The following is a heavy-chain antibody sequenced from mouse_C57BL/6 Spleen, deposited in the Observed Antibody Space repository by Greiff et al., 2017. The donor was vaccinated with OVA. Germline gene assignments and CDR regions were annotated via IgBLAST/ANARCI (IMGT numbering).Heavy chain of an antibody. CDR2: IDPNSGGT. J-gene: IGHJ3*01. Sequence: QVQLQQSGAELVKPGASVKLSCKASGYTFTSYWMHWVKQRPGRGLEWIGRIDPNSGGTKYNEKFKSKATLTVDKPSSTAYMQLSSLTSEDSAVYYCARDYYGSSYGGWFAYWGQGTLVTVSA. V-gene: IGHV1-72*01. CDR3: ARDYYGSSYGGWFAY. D-gene: IGHD1-1*01. CDR1: GYTFTSYW.